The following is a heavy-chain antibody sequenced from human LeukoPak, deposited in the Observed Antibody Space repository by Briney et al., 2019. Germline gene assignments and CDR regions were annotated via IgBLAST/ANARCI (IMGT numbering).Heavy chain of an antibody. V-gene: IGHV3-21*01. CDR3: ARDGSVFDYYDSSGYYYGPFDY. Sequence: PGGSLRLSCAASGVTFSSYSMNWVRQAPGKGLEWVSSISSSSTYIHYADSVKGRFTISRANAKNSLYLQMNSLRAEDTAVYYCARDGSVFDYYDSSGYYYGPFDYWGQGTLVTVSS. CDR1: GVTFSSYS. D-gene: IGHD3-22*01. J-gene: IGHJ4*02. CDR2: ISSSSTYI.